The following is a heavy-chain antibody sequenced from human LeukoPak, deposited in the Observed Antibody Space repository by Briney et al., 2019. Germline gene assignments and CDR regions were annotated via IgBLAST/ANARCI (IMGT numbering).Heavy chain of an antibody. Sequence: PGGSLRLSCKGSGYXFTNYWMSWVRQMPGKGLEWMGRIDPSDSYTNYSPSFQGHVTISADKSISTAYLQWSSLKASDTAMYYCAKHYGDYVAHFDYWGQGTLVTVSS. D-gene: IGHD4-17*01. J-gene: IGHJ4*02. CDR3: AKHYGDYVAHFDY. CDR2: IDPSDSYT. CDR1: GYXFTNYW. V-gene: IGHV5-10-1*01.